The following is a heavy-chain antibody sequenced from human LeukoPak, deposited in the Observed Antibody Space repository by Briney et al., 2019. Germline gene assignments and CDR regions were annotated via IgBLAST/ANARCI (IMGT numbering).Heavy chain of an antibody. CDR2: IFSGGAT. CDR3: ARGGCTSTSCYSFDY. CDR1: GFTVSNNY. V-gene: IGHV3-66*02. J-gene: IGHJ4*02. Sequence: GGSLRLSCAASGFTVSNNYMNRVRQAPGKGLEWVSVIFSGGATYYANSVKGRFTFSRDNSKNTLYLQMNRLTPEDTAVYYCARGGCTSTSCYSFDYWGQGTLVTVSS. D-gene: IGHD2-2*02.